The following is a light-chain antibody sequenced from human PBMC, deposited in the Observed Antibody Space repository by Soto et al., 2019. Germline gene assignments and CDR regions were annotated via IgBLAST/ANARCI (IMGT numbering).Light chain of an antibody. CDR1: QSISSY. CDR2: AAS. CDR3: QQSYSTPLT. V-gene: IGKV1-39*01. Sequence: DIQMTQSPTSPFASVGDRVTITCRASQSISSYLNWYQQKPGKAPKLLIYAASSLQSGVPSRFSGSGSGTDFTLTISSLQPEDFATYYCQQSYSTPLTFGGGTKVDIK. J-gene: IGKJ4*01.